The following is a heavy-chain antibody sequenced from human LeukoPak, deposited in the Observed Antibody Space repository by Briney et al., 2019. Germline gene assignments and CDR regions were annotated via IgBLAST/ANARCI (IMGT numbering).Heavy chain of an antibody. V-gene: IGHV3-30*02. CDR3: AKDFRVGARSFDY. CDR1: GFTFSSYG. J-gene: IGHJ4*02. Sequence: GGSLRLSCEASGFTFSSYGMHWVRQTPGKGLEWVSFIQFDASYDLYSDSVRGRFTISRDNSKNILYLQMNSLRTEDSAVYFCAKDFRVGARSFDYWGQGTLVTVSS. D-gene: IGHD1-26*01. CDR2: IQFDASYD.